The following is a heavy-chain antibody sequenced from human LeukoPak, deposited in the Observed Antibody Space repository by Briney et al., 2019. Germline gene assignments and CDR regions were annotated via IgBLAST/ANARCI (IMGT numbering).Heavy chain of an antibody. D-gene: IGHD3/OR15-3a*01. CDR3: ARASPLGLNWFDP. V-gene: IGHV4-34*01. CDR1: GGSFSGYY. CDR2: INHSGST. J-gene: IGHJ5*02. Sequence: SETLSLTXAVYGGSFSGYYWSWIRQPPGEGLEWIGEINHSGSTNYNPSLKSRVTISVDTSKNQFSLKLSSVTAADTAVYYCARASPLGLNWFDPWGQGTLVTVSS.